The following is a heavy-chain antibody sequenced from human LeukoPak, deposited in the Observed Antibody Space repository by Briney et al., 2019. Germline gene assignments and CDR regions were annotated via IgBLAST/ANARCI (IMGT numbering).Heavy chain of an antibody. V-gene: IGHV6-1*01. CDR2: TYYRSKYYF. D-gene: IGHD4-11*01. J-gene: IGHJ4*02. CDR3: ARERLHDYSRTLDY. Sequence: PSQTLSLTCALSGDSVSTNSAAWNWIRQSPSRGLEWLGRTYYRSKYYFDYAVSVKSRITINPDTSKNQFSLQLSSVTPEDTAVYYCARERLHDYSRTLDYWGQGTLVTVSS. CDR1: GDSVSTNSAA.